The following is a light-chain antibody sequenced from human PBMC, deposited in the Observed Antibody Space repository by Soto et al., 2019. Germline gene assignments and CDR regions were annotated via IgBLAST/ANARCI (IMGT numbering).Light chain of an antibody. CDR2: GAS. CDR1: QNIGKY. CDR3: QQGYITPWT. V-gene: IGKV1-39*01. Sequence: DIQMTQSPSSLSASVGDRVTITCRASQNIGKYLSWSQQKPGKAPKLLIYGASSLHSGVPSRFSGGGSGTDFTLTISSLQPGDSATYYCQQGYITPWTFGQGTKVEIK. J-gene: IGKJ1*01.